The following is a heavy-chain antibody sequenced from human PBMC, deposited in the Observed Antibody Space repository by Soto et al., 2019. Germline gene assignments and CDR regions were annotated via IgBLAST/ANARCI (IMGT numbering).Heavy chain of an antibody. J-gene: IGHJ4*02. CDR1: GGSISSGGYY. Sequence: PSETLSLTCTVSGGSISSGGYYWSWIRQHPGKGLEWIGYIYYSGSTYYNPSLKSRVTISVDTSKNQFSLKLSSVTAADTAVYYYARVGCSSTSCPYGPFDYWGQGTLVTVSS. V-gene: IGHV4-31*03. CDR3: ARVGCSSTSCPYGPFDY. CDR2: IYYSGST. D-gene: IGHD2-2*01.